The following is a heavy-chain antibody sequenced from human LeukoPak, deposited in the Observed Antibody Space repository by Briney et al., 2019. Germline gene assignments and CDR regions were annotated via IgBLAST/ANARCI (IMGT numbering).Heavy chain of an antibody. CDR2: ISGSGTAT. J-gene: IGHJ4*02. D-gene: IGHD1-20*01. Sequence: PGGSLRLSCVASEFTFSNYAMTWVRQAPGKGLKWVSTISGSGTATYYADSVRGRFTISRDNSKNTLYLQMNGLRAEDTAVYYCAKENNWNDGRFNYFDYWGQGTLVTVSS. CDR1: EFTFSNYA. V-gene: IGHV3-23*01. CDR3: AKENNWNDGRFNYFDY.